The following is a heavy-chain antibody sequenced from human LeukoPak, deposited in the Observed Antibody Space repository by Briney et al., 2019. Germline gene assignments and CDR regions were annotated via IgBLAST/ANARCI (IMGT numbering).Heavy chain of an antibody. D-gene: IGHD3-3*02. J-gene: IGHJ4*02. CDR3: ASSPMGATTFLYFDY. Sequence: GGSLRLSCEGSAFIFSGHWMNWVRQTPGKGLEWVASIKEDGSERQYVDSVKGRFSISRDNTKGSLFLQLNSLRAEDTAVYYCASSPMGATTFLYFDYWGQGTLVTVSS. CDR1: AFIFSGHW. CDR2: IKEDGSER. V-gene: IGHV3-7*03.